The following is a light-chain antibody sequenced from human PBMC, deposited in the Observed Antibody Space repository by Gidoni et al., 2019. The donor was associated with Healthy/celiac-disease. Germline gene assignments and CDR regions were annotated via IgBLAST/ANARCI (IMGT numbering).Light chain of an antibody. CDR1: QSVLYSSNNKNY. V-gene: IGKV4-1*01. Sequence: DIVMTQSPDPPAVSLGERATINCKSSQSVLYSSNNKNYLAWYQQKPGQPPKLLIYWASTRESGVPDRFSGSGSGTDFTLTISSLQAEDVAVYYCQQYYSTPYTFGQGTKLEIK. CDR3: QQYYSTPYT. CDR2: WAS. J-gene: IGKJ2*01.